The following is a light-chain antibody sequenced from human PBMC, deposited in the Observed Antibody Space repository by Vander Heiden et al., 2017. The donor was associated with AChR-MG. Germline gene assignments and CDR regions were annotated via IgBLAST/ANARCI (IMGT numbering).Light chain of an antibody. CDR2: GTS. CDR3: QGYDHWLSFT. J-gene: IGKJ3*01. CDR1: ESIGNY. V-gene: IGKV3-15*01. Sequence: ETVMTQSPASLSVSPGERVTLSCRASESIGNYLAWYQQKPGQAPRLLIYGTSTRATGIPARFSGSGSGTEFALTISSLQSEDFGIYYCQGYDHWLSFTFGPGTKVEIK.